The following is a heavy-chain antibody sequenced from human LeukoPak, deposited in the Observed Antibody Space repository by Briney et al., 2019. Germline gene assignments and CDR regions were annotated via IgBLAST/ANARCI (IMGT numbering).Heavy chain of an antibody. CDR2: IKSKSDGGTR. CDR1: GFTFSNAW. CDR3: AELGITMIGGV. V-gene: IGHV3-15*01. Sequence: GGSLRLSCAASGFTFSNAWMSCVRQAPGKGLEWVGRIKSKSDGGTRDYAAAVKGRFTISRDDSKNTLYLQMNSLKTEDTAVYYCAELGITMIGGVWGKGTTVTISS. J-gene: IGHJ6*04. D-gene: IGHD3-10*02.